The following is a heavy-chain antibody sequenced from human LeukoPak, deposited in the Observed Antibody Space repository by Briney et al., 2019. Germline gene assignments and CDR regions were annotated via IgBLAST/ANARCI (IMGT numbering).Heavy chain of an antibody. CDR2: MNPDGSTK. Sequence: PGGSLRLSCAASGFTFSSSWMAWVRQAPGKGLEWVANMNPDGSTKNYVDSVRGRFTISRDNAKNSLCLQMNSLRADDTAVYYCARDSGYSAFDYWGQGTLVTVSS. D-gene: IGHD5-12*01. CDR3: ARDSGYSAFDY. J-gene: IGHJ4*02. V-gene: IGHV3-7*05. CDR1: GFTFSSSW.